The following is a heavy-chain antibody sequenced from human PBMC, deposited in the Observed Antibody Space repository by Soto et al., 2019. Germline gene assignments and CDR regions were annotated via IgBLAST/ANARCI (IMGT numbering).Heavy chain of an antibody. D-gene: IGHD2-2*02. CDR3: AREGERYCSSTSCYTVDYYYYGMDV. J-gene: IGHJ6*02. CDR1: GYTLTELS. Sequence: GASVKVSCKVSGYTLTELSMHWVRQAPGKGLEWMGGFDPEDGETIYAQKFQGRVTMTEDTSTDTAYMELSSLRAEDTAVYYCAREGERYCSSTSCYTVDYYYYGMDVWGQGTTVTVSS. CDR2: FDPEDGET. V-gene: IGHV1-24*01.